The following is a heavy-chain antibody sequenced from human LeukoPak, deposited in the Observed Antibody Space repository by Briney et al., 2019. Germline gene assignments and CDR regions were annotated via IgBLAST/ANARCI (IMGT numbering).Heavy chain of an antibody. D-gene: IGHD1-7*01. CDR1: GGSFSGYY. J-gene: IGHJ4*02. CDR3: ARGEATGTTY. V-gene: IGHV4-34*01. CDR2: INHSGST. Sequence: PSETLSLTCAVYGGSFSGYYWSWIRQPPGKGLEWIGEINHSGSTNYNPPLKSRVTISVDTSKNQFSLKLSSVTAADTAVYYCARGEATGTTYWGQGTLVTVSS.